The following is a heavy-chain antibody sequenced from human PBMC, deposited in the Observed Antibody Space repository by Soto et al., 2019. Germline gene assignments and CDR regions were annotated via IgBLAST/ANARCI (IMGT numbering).Heavy chain of an antibody. D-gene: IGHD5-18*01. CDR3: ARWIQGSHAFEI. Sequence: SQTLSLTCAISGDSVSSNSAAWNWIRQSPSRGLEWLGMTYYRSKWYNDYAVSVKSRITINPGTSKNQFSLQLNSVTPDDTAVYYCARWIQGSHAFEIWGQGTMVTVSS. CDR2: TYYRSKWYN. J-gene: IGHJ3*02. V-gene: IGHV6-1*01. CDR1: GDSVSSNSAA.